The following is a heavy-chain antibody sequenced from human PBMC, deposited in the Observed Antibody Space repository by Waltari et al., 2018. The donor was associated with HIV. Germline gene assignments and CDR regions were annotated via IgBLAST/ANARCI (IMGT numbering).Heavy chain of an antibody. CDR1: GFTFSKYW. CDR2: IKQDGNEK. D-gene: IGHD1-26*01. CDR3: ARAYSGTYRIGDY. Sequence: EVQLVETGGALVQPGGSLRVSGVASGFTFSKYWRNGVRRAQGKGLEWVSNIKQDGNEKNYLDSVKGRFTISRDNAKNSLYLQMNNLRAEDSATYYCARAYSGTYRIGDYWGQGTLVTVSS. J-gene: IGHJ4*02. V-gene: IGHV3-7*01.